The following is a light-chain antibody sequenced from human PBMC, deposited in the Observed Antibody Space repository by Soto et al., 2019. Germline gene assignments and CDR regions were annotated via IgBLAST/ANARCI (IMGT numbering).Light chain of an antibody. CDR1: SGY. V-gene: IGKV1-9*01. J-gene: IGKJ4*02. CDR3: QQLNSYTLT. Sequence: SGYLAPYQQKPVQAPKLLIYAASSLQSGVPSRFRGRGSGTDFTLTISSLQAEYFATYYCQQLNSYTLTFGGGTKVDIK. CDR2: AAS.